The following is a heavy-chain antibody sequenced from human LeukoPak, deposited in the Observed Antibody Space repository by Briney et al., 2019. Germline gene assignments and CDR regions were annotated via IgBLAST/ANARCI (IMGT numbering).Heavy chain of an antibody. CDR1: GYTFTSYD. D-gene: IGHD1-26*01. CDR3: AKDMARYSGSFPDI. J-gene: IGHJ3*02. Sequence: ASVKVSCKASGYTFTSYDINWVRQATGQGLEWMGWMNPNSGNTGYAQKFQGRVTMTRNTSISTAYMELSSLRAEDTAVYYCAKDMARYSGSFPDIWGQGTMVTVSS. CDR2: MNPNSGNT. V-gene: IGHV1-8*01.